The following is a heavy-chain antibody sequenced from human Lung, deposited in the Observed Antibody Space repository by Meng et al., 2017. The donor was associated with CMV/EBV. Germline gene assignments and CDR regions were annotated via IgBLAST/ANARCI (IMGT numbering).Heavy chain of an antibody. V-gene: IGHV3-7*01. CDR1: GFTFTSYW. Sequence: GGSLRLXCAASGFTFTSYWMSWVPQAPGKGLEWVANIKQDGSEKYSVDSVKGRFTISRDNAKNSLYLQMNSLRAEDPAVYYCARKQWRYYFDYWGQGTLVTVSS. J-gene: IGHJ4*02. D-gene: IGHD6-19*01. CDR3: ARKQWRYYFDY. CDR2: IKQDGSEK.